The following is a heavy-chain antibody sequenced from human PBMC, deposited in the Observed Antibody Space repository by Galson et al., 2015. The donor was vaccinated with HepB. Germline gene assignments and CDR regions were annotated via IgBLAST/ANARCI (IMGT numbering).Heavy chain of an antibody. V-gene: IGHV3-30*02. CDR2: IWYDGSNK. CDR1: GVSLSSHG. D-gene: IGHD3-3*01. J-gene: IGHJ5*02. Sequence: LRLSCAASGVSLSSHGLPLVRPAPGQGGGGGAIIWYDGSNKYYGESVKGRFIISRDNSKNTLYLQMNSLRAEDTAVYYCAKDGLRFWSGYYSGNWFDPWGQGTLVTVSS. CDR3: AKDGLRFWSGYYSGNWFDP.